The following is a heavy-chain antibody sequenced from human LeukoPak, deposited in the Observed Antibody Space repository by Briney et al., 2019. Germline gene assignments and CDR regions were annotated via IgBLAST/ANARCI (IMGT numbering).Heavy chain of an antibody. J-gene: IGHJ4*02. V-gene: IGHV3-64D*09. CDR1: GFTFSRYA. CDR2: INDNGGRT. Sequence: GGSLRLSCSASGFTFSRYAMHWVRQAPGKGLEYVSGINDNGGRTHYGDSVKGRFSVSRDNSKNTLHLQMSTLRAEDTALYYCVKDVGGSYAFDYWGQGILVTVAS. CDR3: VKDVGGSYAFDY. D-gene: IGHD1-26*01.